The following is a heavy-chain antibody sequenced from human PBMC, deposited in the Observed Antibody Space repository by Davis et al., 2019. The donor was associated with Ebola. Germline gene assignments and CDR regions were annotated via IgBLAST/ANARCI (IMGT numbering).Heavy chain of an antibody. Sequence: ASVKVSCKASGYTFTSYGISWVRQAPGQGLEWMGWISAYNGNTNYAQKFQGRVTMTRDTSTSTVYMELSSLRSEDTAVYYCATRADYWGQGTLVTVSS. J-gene: IGHJ4*02. V-gene: IGHV1-18*01. CDR3: ATRADY. CDR1: GYTFTSYG. CDR2: ISAYNGNT.